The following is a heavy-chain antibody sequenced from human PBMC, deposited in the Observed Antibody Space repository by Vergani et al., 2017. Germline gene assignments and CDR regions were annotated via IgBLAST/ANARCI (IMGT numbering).Heavy chain of an antibody. Sequence: QVQLQQWGAGLLKPSETLSLTCAVYGGSFSGYYWSWIRQPPGKGLEWIGESHHSGSTNYNPSLKRRVTISVDTSKNQFSLKLSSVTAADAAVYYWARGRMGSSSGWGQGTLVTVSS. V-gene: IGHV4-34*01. D-gene: IGHD6-6*01. J-gene: IGHJ4*02. CDR2: SHHSGST. CDR1: GGSFSGYY. CDR3: ARGRMGSSSG.